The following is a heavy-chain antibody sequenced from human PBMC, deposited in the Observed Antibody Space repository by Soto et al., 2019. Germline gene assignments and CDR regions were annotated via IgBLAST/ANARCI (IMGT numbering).Heavy chain of an antibody. D-gene: IGHD3-22*01. J-gene: IGHJ3*02. Sequence: GGSLRLSCAASGFTFSTYAMSWVRQAPAEGLEWVSVISGTGGTTYYAGSVKGRFTISRDNSKNTLYLQMNSLRAEDTAVYYCAREYYDSSGYLDAFDIWGQGTMVTVS. CDR1: GFTFSTYA. CDR2: ISGTGGTT. V-gene: IGHV3-23*01. CDR3: AREYYDSSGYLDAFDI.